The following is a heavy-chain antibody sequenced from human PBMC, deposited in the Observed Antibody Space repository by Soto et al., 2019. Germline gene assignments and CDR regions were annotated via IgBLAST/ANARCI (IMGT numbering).Heavy chain of an antibody. V-gene: IGHV1-69*13. J-gene: IGHJ4*02. D-gene: IGHD3-3*01. Sequence: SVKVSCKASGGTLNNYAINWVRQAPGQGLEWMGGILPVSAAPDYAQKFQGRVSITADHSTSTVYMELSRLKSDGTAVYFCATDSNYDVSNSFWGQGTLVTVSS. CDR1: GGTLNNYA. CDR3: ATDSNYDVSNSF. CDR2: ILPVSAAP.